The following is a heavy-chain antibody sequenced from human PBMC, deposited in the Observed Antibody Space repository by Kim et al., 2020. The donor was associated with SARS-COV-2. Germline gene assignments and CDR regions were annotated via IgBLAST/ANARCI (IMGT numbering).Heavy chain of an antibody. Sequence: SVKVSCKASGFTFTSSAVQWVRQARGQRLEWIGWIVVGSGNTNYAQKFQERVTITRDMSTSTAYMELSSLRSEDTAVYYCAASRVDPGYVDKFWYGMDVWGQGTTVTVSS. CDR2: IVVGSGNT. CDR3: AASRVDPGYVDKFWYGMDV. D-gene: IGHD5-12*01. CDR1: GFTFTSSA. J-gene: IGHJ6*02. V-gene: IGHV1-58*01.